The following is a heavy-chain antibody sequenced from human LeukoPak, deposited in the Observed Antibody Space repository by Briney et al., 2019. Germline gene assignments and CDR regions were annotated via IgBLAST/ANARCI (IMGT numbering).Heavy chain of an antibody. V-gene: IGHV3-23*01. CDR3: AKDRDSTDLYDNAD. D-gene: IGHD6-19*01. CDR1: VFTLSRYA. CDR2: IGTNEQRT. Sequence: PGGSLRLSRVASVFTLSRYAMDWVRQTPGKGVERVSLIGTNEQRTHYADSVKGRFTISRDNSKNTLFLQMNSLRAEDTAVYYCAKDRDSTDLYDNADWGQGTLVTVSS. J-gene: IGHJ1*01.